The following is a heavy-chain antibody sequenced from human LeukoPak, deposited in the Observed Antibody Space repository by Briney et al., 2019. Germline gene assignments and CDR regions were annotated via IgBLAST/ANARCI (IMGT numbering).Heavy chain of an antibody. J-gene: IGHJ5*02. V-gene: IGHV3-23*01. Sequence: PGGSLRLSCAASGFTFSSYAMSWVRQAPGKGLEWVSAISGSGGSTYYAVSVKGRFTIFRDNSKNTLYLQMNSLRAEDTAVYYCAKSFAGSGWYENWFDPWGQGTLVTVSS. CDR3: AKSFAGSGWYENWFDP. D-gene: IGHD6-19*01. CDR1: GFTFSSYA. CDR2: ISGSGGST.